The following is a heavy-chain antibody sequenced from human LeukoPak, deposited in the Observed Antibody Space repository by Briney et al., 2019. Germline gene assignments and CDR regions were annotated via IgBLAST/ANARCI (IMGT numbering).Heavy chain of an antibody. CDR2: IRQDGNEK. J-gene: IGHJ4*01. V-gene: IGHV3-7*01. CDR1: GFTFSSYW. D-gene: IGHD6-13*01. CDR3: ARDGTAPGLYFDL. Sequence: PGGSLRLSCAVSGFTFSSYWMNWVRQAPGKGLEWAASIRQDGNEKSYVDSVKGRFTISRDNTKDSLYLQIDSLRAEDTAMYFCARDGTAPGLYFDLWGQGTLVTVSS.